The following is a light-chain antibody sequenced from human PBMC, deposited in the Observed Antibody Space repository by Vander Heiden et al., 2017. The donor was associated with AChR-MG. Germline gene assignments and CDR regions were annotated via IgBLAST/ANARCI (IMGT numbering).Light chain of an antibody. V-gene: IGLV4-69*01. CDR3: QAWGTGIWV. CDR2: LNSDGSH. Sequence: LALTHSPSASSSLGAPAKLSCTLSSGHGSYAIASHQQQPEKDPRYLMKLNSDGSHSKGDGLPARFSGSSSGAERYLTLSGLQAEDEADYYCQAWGTGIWVFGGGTKLTVL. J-gene: IGLJ3*02. CDR1: SGHGSYA.